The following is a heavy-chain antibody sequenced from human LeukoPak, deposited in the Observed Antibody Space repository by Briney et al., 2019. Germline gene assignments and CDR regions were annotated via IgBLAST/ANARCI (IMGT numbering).Heavy chain of an antibody. CDR1: GFTFNNYA. D-gene: IGHD6-19*01. V-gene: IGHV3-23*01. J-gene: IGHJ4*02. CDR3: AKQSSGWFDY. Sequence: GGSLRLSCAASGFTFNNYAVSWVRQAPGKGLEWVSAISGSGGSTYYADSVKGRFTISRDNSKNTLYLQMNSLRAEDTAVYYCAKQSSGWFDYWGQGTLVTVSS. CDR2: ISGSGGST.